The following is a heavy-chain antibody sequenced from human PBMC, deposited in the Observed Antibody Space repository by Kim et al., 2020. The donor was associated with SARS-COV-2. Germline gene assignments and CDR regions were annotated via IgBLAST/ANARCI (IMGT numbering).Heavy chain of an antibody. CDR2: T. CDR3: AKGQIGESFDL. Sequence: TSDADSVKGRFIISRDNSKNTLHLQMSSLRAEDTAVYYCAKGQIGESFDLWGQGTVVSVST. V-gene: IGHV3-23*01. D-gene: IGHD4-17*01. J-gene: IGHJ3*01.